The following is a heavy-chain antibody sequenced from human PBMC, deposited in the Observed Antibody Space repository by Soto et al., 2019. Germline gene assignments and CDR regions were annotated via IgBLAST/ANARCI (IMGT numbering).Heavy chain of an antibody. D-gene: IGHD3-3*01. J-gene: IGHJ6*03. CDR1: GFTFSSYW. CDR2: IKQDGSEK. V-gene: IGHV3-7*01. CDR3: ARVDFWSGYTYYYYYYMDV. Sequence: GGSLRLSCAASGFTFSSYWMSWVRQAPGKGLEWVANIKQDGSEKYYVDSVKGRFTISRDNAKNSLYLQMNSLRAEDTAVYYCARVDFWSGYTYYYYYYMDVWGKGTTVTVSS.